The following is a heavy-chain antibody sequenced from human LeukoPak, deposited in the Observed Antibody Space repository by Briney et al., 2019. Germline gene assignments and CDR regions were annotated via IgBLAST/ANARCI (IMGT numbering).Heavy chain of an antibody. V-gene: IGHV3-30-3*01. J-gene: IGHJ4*02. CDR2: TSYDGSNK. CDR1: GFTFNTYA. CDR3: ARDNYYASSGYYYIDY. Sequence: GGSLRLSCAASGFTFNTYAFHWVRQAPGKGLEWVAVTSYDGSNKYYADSVKDRFTISRDNSRNTLYLQMNSLRAEDTAVYYCARDNYYASSGYYYIDYWGQGTLVTVSS. D-gene: IGHD3-22*01.